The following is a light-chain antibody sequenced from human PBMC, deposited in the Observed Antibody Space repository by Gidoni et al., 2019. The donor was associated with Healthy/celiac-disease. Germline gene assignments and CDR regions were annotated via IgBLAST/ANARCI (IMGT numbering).Light chain of an antibody. Sequence: QLVLTQSPSASASLGASFKLTCTLSSGHSSYAIAWHQQQPEKGPRYLMKLNSDGSHSKGDGIPDRFSGSSSGAERYLTISSLQSEDEADYYCQTWGTGMFGGGTKLTVL. CDR3: QTWGTGM. CDR2: LNSDGSH. J-gene: IGLJ3*02. V-gene: IGLV4-69*01. CDR1: SGHSSYA.